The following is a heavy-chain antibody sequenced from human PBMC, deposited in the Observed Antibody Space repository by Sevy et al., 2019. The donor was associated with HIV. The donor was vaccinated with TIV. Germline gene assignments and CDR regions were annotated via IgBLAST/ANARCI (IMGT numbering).Heavy chain of an antibody. D-gene: IGHD4-17*01. J-gene: IGHJ4*02. CDR1: GGSISSSSYY. V-gene: IGHV4-39*01. CDR2: IYYSGST. CDR3: ARHGDYGGNLDFDY. Sequence: SETLSLTCTVSGGSISSSSYYWGWIRQPPGKGLEWIGSIYYSGSTYYNPSLKSRVTISVDTSKNQFSLKLGSVAAADTAVYYCARHGDYGGNLDFDYWGQGTLVTVSS.